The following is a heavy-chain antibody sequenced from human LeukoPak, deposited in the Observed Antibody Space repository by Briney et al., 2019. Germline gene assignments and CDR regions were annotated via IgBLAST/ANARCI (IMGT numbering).Heavy chain of an antibody. V-gene: IGHV4-38-2*02. D-gene: IGHD1-26*01. CDR2: LYKSGTT. CDR3: ARDLVGATGWDAFDI. CDR1: GHSISSGHY. J-gene: IGHJ3*02. Sequence: SETLSLTCAVSGHSISSGHYWGWIRQPPGKGLEWIGSLYKSGTTYHNPALKSRVTISADTSKNQFSLKLVSLTAADTAVYYCARDLVGATGWDAFDIWGQGTMDSVSS.